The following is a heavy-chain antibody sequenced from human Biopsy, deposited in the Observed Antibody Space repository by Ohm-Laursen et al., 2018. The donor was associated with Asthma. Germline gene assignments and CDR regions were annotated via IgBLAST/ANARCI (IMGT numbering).Heavy chain of an antibody. J-gene: IGHJ6*02. CDR2: TNERGVT. Sequence: TLSLTCDVYSGSFSGFFWTWIRQSPGKGLEWIGETNERGVTNNNPSLKSRVIISIDTYWNRVSLKLTSVTAADTAVYYCARGPELDVWGQGTTVTVSS. V-gene: IGHV4-34*01. CDR1: SGSFSGFF. CDR3: ARGPELDV.